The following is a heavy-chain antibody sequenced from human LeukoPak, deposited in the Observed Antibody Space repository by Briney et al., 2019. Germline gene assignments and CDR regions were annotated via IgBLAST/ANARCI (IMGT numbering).Heavy chain of an antibody. V-gene: IGHV4-34*01. J-gene: IGHJ4*02. Sequence: SETLSLTCAVYGGSFSGYYWSWIRQPPGKGLEWIGEINHSGSTNYNPSLKSRVTISVDTSKNQFSLKLSSVTAADTAVYYCARRRTAILVRGQGTLVTVSS. D-gene: IGHD2-21*02. CDR3: ARRRTAILV. CDR1: GGSFSGYY. CDR2: INHSGST.